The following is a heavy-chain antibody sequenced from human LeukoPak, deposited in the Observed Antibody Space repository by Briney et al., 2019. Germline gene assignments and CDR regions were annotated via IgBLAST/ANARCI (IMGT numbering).Heavy chain of an antibody. V-gene: IGHV6-1*01. J-gene: IGHJ4*02. Sequence: SQTLSLTCALSGDXVSSNSAAWNWIRQSPSGGLEWLGRTYYRSKWYYDYAVSVTSRITINPDTSKNQFSLHLNSVTPEDTAVYYCAREGSSSFDCWGQGTLVTVSS. CDR1: GDXVSSNSAA. D-gene: IGHD3-10*01. CDR2: TYYRSKWYY. CDR3: AREGSSSFDC.